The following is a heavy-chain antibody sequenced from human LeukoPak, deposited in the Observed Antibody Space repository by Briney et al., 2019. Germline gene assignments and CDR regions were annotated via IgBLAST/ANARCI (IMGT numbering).Heavy chain of an antibody. J-gene: IGHJ4*02. V-gene: IGHV3-48*03. Sequence: PGGSLRLSCAASGFTFSSYEMKWVRQAPGKGLEWVSYISSSGSTIYYVDSAKGRFTISRDNAKNSLYLQMNSLRAEDTAVYYCATVPRWYVSDYCGQGTLVTVSS. D-gene: IGHD2-15*01. CDR3: ATVPRWYVSDY. CDR2: ISSSGSTI. CDR1: GFTFSSYE.